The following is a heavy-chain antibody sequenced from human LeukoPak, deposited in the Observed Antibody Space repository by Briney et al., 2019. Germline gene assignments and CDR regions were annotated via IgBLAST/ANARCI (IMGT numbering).Heavy chain of an antibody. Sequence: GGSLRLSCAASGFTSSNYRMSWVRQAPGKGLEWVAHIKQDGSERFYVDSVKGRFTISRDNAKNSLYLQMNSLRSEDTAVFYCARVGAPEWYFDLWGRGTLVTVSS. D-gene: IGHD1-14*01. CDR1: GFTSSNYR. CDR3: ARVGAPEWYFDL. CDR2: IKQDGSER. V-gene: IGHV3-7*01. J-gene: IGHJ2*01.